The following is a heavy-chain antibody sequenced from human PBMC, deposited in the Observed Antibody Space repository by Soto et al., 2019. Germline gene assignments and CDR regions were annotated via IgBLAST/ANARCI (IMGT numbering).Heavy chain of an antibody. D-gene: IGHD6-13*01. V-gene: IGHV1-69*13. Sequence: ASVKDSCKASGGTFSSYAISWVRQAPGQGLEWMGGIIPIFGTANYAQKFQGRVTITADESTSTAYMELSSLRSEDTAVYYCARDPSSWDGWFDPWGQGTLVTVSS. CDR3: ARDPSSWDGWFDP. CDR1: GGTFSSYA. J-gene: IGHJ5*02. CDR2: IIPIFGTA.